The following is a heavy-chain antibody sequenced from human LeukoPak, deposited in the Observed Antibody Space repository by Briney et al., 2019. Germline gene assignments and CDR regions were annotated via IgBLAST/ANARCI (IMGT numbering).Heavy chain of an antibody. V-gene: IGHV4-39*01. CDR2: IYYSGST. D-gene: IGHD3-3*02. Sequence: SETLSLTCTVSGGSISSSRDYWAWLRQPPGKGLEWIANIYYSGSTYYSPSLKSRVTISVDTSKNQFSLKLSSVTAADTAVYYCARALLEWLFFDYWGQGTLVTVSS. CDR1: GGSISSSRDY. CDR3: ARALLEWLFFDY. J-gene: IGHJ4*02.